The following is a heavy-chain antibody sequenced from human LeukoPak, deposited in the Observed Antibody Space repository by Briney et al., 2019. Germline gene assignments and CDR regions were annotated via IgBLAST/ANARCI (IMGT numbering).Heavy chain of an antibody. CDR2: IYYSGST. D-gene: IGHD1-26*01. Sequence: SETLSLTCTVSGGSIFSGSYYWGWIRQPPGKGLEWIGSIYYSGSTYYNPSLKSRVTISVDTSKNQFSLKLSSVTAADTAVYYCARDADYYPFDYWGQGTLVTVSS. V-gene: IGHV4-39*07. J-gene: IGHJ4*02. CDR1: GGSIFSGSYY. CDR3: ARDADYYPFDY.